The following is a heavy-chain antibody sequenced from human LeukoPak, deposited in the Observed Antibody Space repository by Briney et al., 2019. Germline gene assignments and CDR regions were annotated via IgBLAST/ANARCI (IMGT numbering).Heavy chain of an antibody. CDR3: ATEPKRSTPSRPY. V-gene: IGHV1-24*01. Sequence: ASVKVSCKVSGYTLTELSMHWVRQAPRKGLEWMGGFDPEDGETIYAQKFQGRVTMTEDTSTDIAYMELSSLRSEDTAVYYCATEPKRSTPSRPYWGQGTLVTVSS. J-gene: IGHJ4*02. CDR1: GYTLTELS. D-gene: IGHD6-6*01. CDR2: FDPEDGET.